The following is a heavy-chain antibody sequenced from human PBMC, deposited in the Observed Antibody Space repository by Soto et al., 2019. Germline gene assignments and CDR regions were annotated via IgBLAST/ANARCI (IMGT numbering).Heavy chain of an antibody. D-gene: IGHD4-17*01. V-gene: IGHV4-34*01. J-gene: IGHJ6*03. CDR1: GGSFSGYY. Sequence: SGTLSLTCAVYGGSFSGYYWSWIRQPPGKGLEWIGEINHSGSTNYNPSLKSRVTISVDTSKNPFSLKLSSVTAADTAVYYCARGGPFYGDHRPHGADYYYYYMDVWGKGTTVTVSS. CDR3: ARGGPFYGDHRPHGADYYYYYMDV. CDR2: INHSGST.